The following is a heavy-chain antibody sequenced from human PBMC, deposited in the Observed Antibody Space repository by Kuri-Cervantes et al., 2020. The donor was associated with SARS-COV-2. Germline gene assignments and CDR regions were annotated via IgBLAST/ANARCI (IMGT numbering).Heavy chain of an antibody. CDR3: ARGAYYDFWSGYTKPINDAFDI. J-gene: IGHJ3*02. Sequence: SETLSLTCAVYGGSFSGYYWSWIRQPPGKGLEWIGEINHSGSTNYNPSLKSRVTMSVDTSKNQFSLKLSSVTAADTAVYYCARGAYYDFWSGYTKPINDAFDIWGQGTMVTVSS. D-gene: IGHD3-3*01. CDR2: INHSGST. V-gene: IGHV4-34*01. CDR1: GGSFSGYY.